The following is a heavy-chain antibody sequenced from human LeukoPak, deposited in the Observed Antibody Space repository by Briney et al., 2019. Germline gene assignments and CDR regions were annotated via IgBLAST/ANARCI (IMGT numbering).Heavy chain of an antibody. CDR2: LYYSGST. J-gene: IGHJ4*02. V-gene: IGHV4-59*01. Sequence: SETLSLTHCVSCLPLSIFYERWIRPPPARTLEWIGYLYYSGSTNYNPSLKSRVTISVDTSKNQFSLKLSSVTAADTAVYYCASRSSIWSGYQDTLYYFDSCGQGTLVTVSS. D-gene: IGHD3-3*01. CDR1: CLPLSIFY. CDR3: ASRSSIWSGYQDTLYYFDS.